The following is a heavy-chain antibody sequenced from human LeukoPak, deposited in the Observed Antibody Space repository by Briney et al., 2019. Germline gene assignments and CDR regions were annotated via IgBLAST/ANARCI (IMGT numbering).Heavy chain of an antibody. V-gene: IGHV1-69*13. D-gene: IGHD3-3*01. J-gene: IGHJ5*02. CDR3: ARGGFTIFGVVIDSHSHP. Sequence: SVKVSCKASGGTFSSYAISWVRQAPGQGLEWMAGIIPIFGTANYAQKFQGRVTITADESTSTAYMELSSLSSKDTAVYYCARGGFTIFGVVIDSHSHPWGQGTLVTVSS. CDR2: IIPIFGTA. CDR1: GGTFSSYA.